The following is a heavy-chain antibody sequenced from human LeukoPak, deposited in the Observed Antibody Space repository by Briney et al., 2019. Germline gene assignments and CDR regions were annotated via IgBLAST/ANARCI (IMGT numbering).Heavy chain of an antibody. J-gene: IGHJ4*02. V-gene: IGHV3-21*01. D-gene: IGHD4-11*01. CDR2: ISSSSTYI. CDR1: GVTFSSDS. Sequence: KSGGSLRLSCAASGVTFSSDSMNWVRQAPGKGLEWVSSISSSSTYIYYADSVKGRFTISRDNAKNSLYLQMTSLRAEDTAAYYCARDGSTVTNYYFAYWGQGTLVTVSS. CDR3: ARDGSTVTNYYFAY.